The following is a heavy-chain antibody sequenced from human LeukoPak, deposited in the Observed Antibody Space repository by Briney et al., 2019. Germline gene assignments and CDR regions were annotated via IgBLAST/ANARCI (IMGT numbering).Heavy chain of an antibody. CDR3: AKIVGATGLSY. CDR1: GFTFSSYG. CDR2: ISYDGSNK. V-gene: IGHV3-30*18. Sequence: GGSLRLSCAASGFTFSSYGMHWVRQAPGKGLEWVAVISYDGSNKYYADSVKGRFTISRDNSKNTLYLQMNSLRAEDTAVYYCAKIVGATGLSYWGQGTLVTVSS. D-gene: IGHD1-26*01. J-gene: IGHJ4*02.